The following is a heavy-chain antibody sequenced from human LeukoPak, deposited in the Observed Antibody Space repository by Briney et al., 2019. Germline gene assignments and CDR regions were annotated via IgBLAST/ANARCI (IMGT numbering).Heavy chain of an antibody. J-gene: IGHJ4*02. CDR2: VYYTGTA. CDR1: GYSISSGYF. Sequence: ASETLSLTCTVSGYSISSGYFWGWIRQPPGKGPEWIGTVYYTGTAYYNPSLKSRVTISVDTSKNQFSLKLSSVTAADTALYYCARDATMMGNYFNYWGQGTLVTVSS. CDR3: ARDATMMGNYFNY. D-gene: IGHD5-12*01. V-gene: IGHV4-38-2*02.